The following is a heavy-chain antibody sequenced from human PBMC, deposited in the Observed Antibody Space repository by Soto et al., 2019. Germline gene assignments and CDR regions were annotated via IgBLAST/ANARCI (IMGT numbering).Heavy chain of an antibody. J-gene: IGHJ2*01. CDR1: GGSISGGVGGLYY. Sequence: QLQLRESGPGLVKPSETLSLTCTVSGGSISGGVGGLYYWSWIRQPPGKGLEWIGYIYDSGSTYYIPSLKSRLSISVDTSKNQFSLRLSSVTAADTALYYCAREVIPLTTDWYFDLWGRGTLVTVSS. D-gene: IGHD4-17*01. V-gene: IGHV4-30-4*01. CDR3: AREVIPLTTDWYFDL. CDR2: IYDSGST.